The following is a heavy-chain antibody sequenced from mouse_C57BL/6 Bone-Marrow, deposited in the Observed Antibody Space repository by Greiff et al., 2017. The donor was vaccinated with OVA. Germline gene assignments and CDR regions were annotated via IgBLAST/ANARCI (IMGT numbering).Heavy chain of an antibody. CDR2: ILPGSGST. Sequence: QVQLQQSGAELMKPGASVKLSCKATGYTFTGYWIEWVKQRPGHGLEWIGEILPGSGSTNYNEKFKGKATFTADTSSIQGERKLSSLTTEDSTNYDCARREDYVFSMDYWGQGTSVTVSS. D-gene: IGHD2-4*01. J-gene: IGHJ4*01. V-gene: IGHV1-9*01. CDR3: ARREDYVFSMDY. CDR1: GYTFTGYW.